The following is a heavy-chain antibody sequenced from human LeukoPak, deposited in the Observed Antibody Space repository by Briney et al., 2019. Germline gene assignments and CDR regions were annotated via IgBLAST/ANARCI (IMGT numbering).Heavy chain of an antibody. Sequence: SETLSLTCTVSGGSISSSTYHWGWIRQPPGKGLEWIVSIYFSGSTYYNPSLKSRVTISVDTSKNHFSLNLSSVTAADTAVYYCARHYIRNYYDSSGPNYWGQGTLVTVSS. D-gene: IGHD3-22*01. V-gene: IGHV4-39*01. CDR1: GGSISSSTYH. CDR3: ARHYIRNYYDSSGPNY. J-gene: IGHJ4*02. CDR2: IYFSGST.